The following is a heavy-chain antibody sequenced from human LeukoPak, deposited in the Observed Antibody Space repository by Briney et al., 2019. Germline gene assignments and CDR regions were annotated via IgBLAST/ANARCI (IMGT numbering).Heavy chain of an antibody. CDR3: AREYSSFEH. CDR2: IHYSGST. Sequence: SETLSLTCTVSGDSISTYYWSWIRQPPGKGLEWIGYIHYSGSTNYNPSLKSRVTISVDMSKNQLSLKLRSVTAADTAVYWCAREYSSFEHWGQGILVTVSS. V-gene: IGHV4-59*01. CDR1: GDSISTYY. D-gene: IGHD6-13*01. J-gene: IGHJ4*02.